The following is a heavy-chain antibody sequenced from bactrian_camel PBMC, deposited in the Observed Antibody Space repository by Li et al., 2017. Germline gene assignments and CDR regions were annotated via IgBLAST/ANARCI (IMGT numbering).Heavy chain of an antibody. CDR1: GFTFSSLF. J-gene: IGHJ6*01. CDR2: IYSDGMQT. CDR3: ATGEPGVVFGTGALFGC. Sequence: VQLVESGGGLVQPGGSLRLSCAASGFTFSSLFMNWVRQAPGKGLEWVSNIYSDGMQTYYADSVKGRFTISRDVAKSTVYLQMNSLKSEDTALYYCATGEPGVVFGTGALFGCWGQGTQVTVS. D-gene: IGHD3*01. V-gene: IGHV3-2*01.